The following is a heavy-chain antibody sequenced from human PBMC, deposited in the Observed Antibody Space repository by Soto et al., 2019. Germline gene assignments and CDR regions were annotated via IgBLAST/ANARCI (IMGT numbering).Heavy chain of an antibody. CDR1: GFTFNSYA. D-gene: IGHD1-26*01. CDR3: ARGRGTYSYPLGDH. J-gene: IGHJ5*02. V-gene: IGHV3-30-3*01. Sequence: QVQLVESGGGVVQPGRSLRLSCAASGFTFNSYAMIWIRQAPGKGLEWVAVISYDGGSKYYGDSVKGRFTISRDNSKNTLYLQMNSLRAEDTAVYYCARGRGTYSYPLGDHWGHGTLVTVSS. CDR2: ISYDGGSK.